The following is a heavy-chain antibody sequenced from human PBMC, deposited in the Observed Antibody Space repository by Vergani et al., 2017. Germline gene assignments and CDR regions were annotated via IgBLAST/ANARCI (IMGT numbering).Heavy chain of an antibody. J-gene: IGHJ4*02. CDR1: GYTFTGYY. CDR3: ARLTXYYGSGSYPYYFDY. V-gene: IGHV1-2*02. Sequence: QVQLVQSGAEVKKPGASVKVSCKASGYTFTGYYMHWVRQAPGQGLEWMGWINPNSGGTNYAQKFQGRVTMTRDTSISTAYMELSRLRSDDTAVYYCARLTXYYGSGSYPYYFDYWGQGTLVTVSS. CDR2: INPNSGGT. D-gene: IGHD3-10*01.